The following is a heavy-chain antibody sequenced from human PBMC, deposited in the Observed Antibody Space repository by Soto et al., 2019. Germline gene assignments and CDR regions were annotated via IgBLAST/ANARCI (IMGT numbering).Heavy chain of an antibody. CDR3: ARFNSGNYYEAFDI. Sequence: SETLSLTCAVSGGSISRGGYSWSWIRQPPGKGLEWIGYIYHSGSTYYNPSLKSRVTISVDRSKNQFSLKLSSVTAADTAVYYCARFNSGNYYEAFDIWGQGTMVTVSS. D-gene: IGHD1-26*01. J-gene: IGHJ3*02. V-gene: IGHV4-30-2*01. CDR2: IYHSGST. CDR1: GGSISRGGYS.